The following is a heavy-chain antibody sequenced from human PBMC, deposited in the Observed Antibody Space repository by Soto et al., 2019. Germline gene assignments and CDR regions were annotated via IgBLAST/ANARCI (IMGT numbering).Heavy chain of an antibody. J-gene: IGHJ5*02. D-gene: IGHD4-17*01. CDR1: WYTFPDYW. V-gene: IGHV5-51*01. Sequence: GESLKLSCHGSWYTFPDYWIAWVRQMPGKGLEEMGIIYPGDSVTRYNPSFQGQVTISVDKSFSTAYLQWSSLKVADTATYYCARQGNITYGVNWLDPWGQGTRVTVSS. CDR3: ARQGNITYGVNWLDP. CDR2: IYPGDSVT.